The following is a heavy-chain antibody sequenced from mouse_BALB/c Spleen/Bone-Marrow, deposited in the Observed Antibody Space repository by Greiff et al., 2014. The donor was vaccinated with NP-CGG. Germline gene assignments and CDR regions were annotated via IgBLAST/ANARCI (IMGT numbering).Heavy chain of an antibody. CDR3: ARTYFDD. CDR1: GYTFTSYW. J-gene: IGHJ2*01. V-gene: IGHV1S81*02. CDR2: INPSNGRT. Sequence: QVQLQQPGAELVKPGASVKLSCKASGYTFTSYWMHWVKQRPGQGLEWIGEINPSNGRTNYNEKFKSKATLTVDKSSSTAYMQLSSLTSEDSAVYYCARTYFDDWGEGTTLTVSS.